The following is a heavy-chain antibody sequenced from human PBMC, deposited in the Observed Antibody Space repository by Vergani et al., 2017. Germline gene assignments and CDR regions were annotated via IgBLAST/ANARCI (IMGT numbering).Heavy chain of an antibody. CDR2: ISSSSSTI. J-gene: IGHJ6*02. CDR3: ARGRPPYSSSIGMDV. V-gene: IGHV3-48*01. Sequence: EVQLVESGGGVVRPGGSLRLSCAASGFTFSSYSMNWVRQAPGKGLEWVSYISSSSSTIYYADSVKGRFTISRDNAKNSLYLQMNSLRAEDTAVYYCARGRPPYSSSIGMDVWGQGTTVTVSS. CDR1: GFTFSSYS. D-gene: IGHD6-13*01.